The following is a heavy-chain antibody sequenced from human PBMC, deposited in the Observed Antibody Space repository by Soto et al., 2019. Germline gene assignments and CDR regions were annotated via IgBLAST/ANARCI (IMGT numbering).Heavy chain of an antibody. Sequence: QVQLQESGPGLVKPSQTLSLTCTVSGGSISSGYYFWSWIRQPPGKGLEWIGYIHYSGSTYFNPSLKSRLTMSVDTSQNQFSLLLTSVTAADTAVYYCARVACDTSAYYYFDYWGQGTLVTVSS. V-gene: IGHV4-30-4*01. D-gene: IGHD3-22*01. CDR2: IHYSGST. J-gene: IGHJ4*02. CDR1: GGSISSGYYF. CDR3: ARVACDTSAYYYFDY.